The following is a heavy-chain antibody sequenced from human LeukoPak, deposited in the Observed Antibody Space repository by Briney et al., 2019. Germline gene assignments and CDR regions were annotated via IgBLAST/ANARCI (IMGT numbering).Heavy chain of an antibody. V-gene: IGHV3-30*02. D-gene: IGHD6-13*01. CDR3: AKDLSIATSADY. CDR2: IRYDGSNK. Sequence: GGSLRLSCAASGFTFSSYGMHWVRQAPGKGLEGVAFIRYDGSNKYYADSVKGRFTISRDNSKNTLYLQMNSLRAEDTAVYYCAKDLSIATSADYWGQGTLVTVSS. J-gene: IGHJ4*02. CDR1: GFTFSSYG.